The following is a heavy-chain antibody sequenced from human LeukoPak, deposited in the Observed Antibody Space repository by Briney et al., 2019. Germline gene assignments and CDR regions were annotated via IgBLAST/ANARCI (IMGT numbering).Heavy chain of an antibody. D-gene: IGHD2-2*01. CDR1: GYTFPRHY. V-gene: IGHV1-2*02. CDR2: INPKSGGQ. CDR3: ARDLMATDIVVVPAAMAPDYYYYMDV. Sequence: GSVKGSCKGFGYTFPRHYMHWVRQAPGHGLEWMGWINPKSGGQKHAQKFQGRVTMTRDTSISTAYMDLSRLRSDDTAVYYCARDLMATDIVVVPAAMAPDYYYYMDVWGKGTTVTVSS. J-gene: IGHJ6*03.